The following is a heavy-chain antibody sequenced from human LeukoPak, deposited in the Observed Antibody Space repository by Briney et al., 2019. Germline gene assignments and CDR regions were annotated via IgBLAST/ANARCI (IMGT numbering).Heavy chain of an antibody. CDR1: GGSISSYY. CDR2: IHNSGSA. J-gene: IGHJ3*02. V-gene: IGHV4-59*08. CDR3: ARHRGYERSGYYFGDAFDI. D-gene: IGHD3-22*01. Sequence: SETLSLTRTVSGGSISSYYWSWVRQPPGKGLEWIGYIHNSGSADYKPSLRRRGTMSIDTSQNKFSLTLNSVTAADTAVYYCARHRGYERSGYYFGDAFDIWGRGTMVSVSS.